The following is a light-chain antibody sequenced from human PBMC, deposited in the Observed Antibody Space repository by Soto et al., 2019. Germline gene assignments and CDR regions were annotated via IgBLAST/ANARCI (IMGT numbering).Light chain of an antibody. Sequence: EIVFTQSPGTLSLSPGERATLSCRASQSVSSSYLAWYHQKPGQAPRLLIYGASSRATGIPDSFSGSGSGTDFTLTLSRLEPEVVAVYYCQQYGSSPRITFGPGTKVDIK. CDR3: QQYGSSPRIT. V-gene: IGKV3-20*01. J-gene: IGKJ3*01. CDR1: QSVSSSY. CDR2: GAS.